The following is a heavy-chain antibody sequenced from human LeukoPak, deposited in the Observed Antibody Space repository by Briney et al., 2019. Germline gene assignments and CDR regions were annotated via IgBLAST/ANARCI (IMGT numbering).Heavy chain of an antibody. D-gene: IGHD2-2*01. V-gene: IGHV1-69*04. J-gene: IGHJ6*02. Sequence: SVKVSCKASGYTFTSYGISWVRQAPGQGLEWMGRIIPILGIANYAQKFQGRVTITADKSTSTAYMELSSLRSEDTAVYYCARATIGYCSSTSCRNYYYGMDVWGQGTTVTVSS. CDR1: GYTFTSYG. CDR2: IIPILGIA. CDR3: ARATIGYCSSTSCRNYYYGMDV.